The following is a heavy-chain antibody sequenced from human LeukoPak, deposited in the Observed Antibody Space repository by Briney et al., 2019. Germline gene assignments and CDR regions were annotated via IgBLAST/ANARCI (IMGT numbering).Heavy chain of an antibody. CDR1: GNSFTNYW. Sequence: GDSLKISCKGSGNSFTNYWIGWVRPMPGKGLEWMGLIYLGDSQTRYSPSFQGQVTISADRAISTAYLQWSSLEASDTAMYFCARRTYYYDSSGYFLDYWGQGTLVTVSS. J-gene: IGHJ4*02. CDR2: IYLGDSQT. CDR3: ARRTYYYDSSGYFLDY. D-gene: IGHD3-22*01. V-gene: IGHV5-51*01.